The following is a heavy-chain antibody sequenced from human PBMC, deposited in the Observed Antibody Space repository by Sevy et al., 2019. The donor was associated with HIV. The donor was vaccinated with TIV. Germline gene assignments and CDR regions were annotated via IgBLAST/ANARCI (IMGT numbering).Heavy chain of an antibody. CDR1: GITLTPYW. V-gene: IGHV3-74*01. CDR2: INSDGSST. CDR3: SRGLYYYDKMIHQEPGDY. D-gene: IGHD3-22*01. Sequence: GGSLRLSCAASGITLTPYWMHWVRQVPGKGLVWVSRINSDGSSTSYAESVKGRFTISRDNGKNTLKQQMKSLRVEYMAVYFSSRGLYYYDKMIHQEPGDYWGQGVLFTVSS. J-gene: IGHJ4*02.